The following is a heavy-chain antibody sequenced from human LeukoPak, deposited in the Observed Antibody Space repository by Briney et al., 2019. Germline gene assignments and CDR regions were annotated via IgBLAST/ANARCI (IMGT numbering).Heavy chain of an antibody. Sequence: PSETLSLTCTVSFGSINSYYWSWIRQPPGKGLEWIGYIYYSGSTNYNPSLKSRVTISVDTSKNQFSLKLSSVTAADTAMYYCARGTRINYFDYWGQGTLVTVSS. V-gene: IGHV4-59*08. D-gene: IGHD2/OR15-2a*01. CDR1: FGSINSYY. CDR2: IYYSGST. CDR3: ARGTRINYFDY. J-gene: IGHJ4*02.